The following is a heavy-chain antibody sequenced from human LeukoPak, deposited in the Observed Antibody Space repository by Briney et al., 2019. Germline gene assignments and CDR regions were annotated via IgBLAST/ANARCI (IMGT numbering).Heavy chain of an antibody. V-gene: IGHV5-51*01. CDR1: GYIFTSYW. D-gene: IGHD3-10*01. Sequence: GESLQISCKGSGYIFTSYWIGLVRQVPGKGLEWMGIIYPGDSDTRYSPSFQGQVTISADKSISTAYLQWSSLKASDTAMYYCARLDYYGSGSLDPWGQGTLVTVSS. CDR2: IYPGDSDT. J-gene: IGHJ5*02. CDR3: ARLDYYGSGSLDP.